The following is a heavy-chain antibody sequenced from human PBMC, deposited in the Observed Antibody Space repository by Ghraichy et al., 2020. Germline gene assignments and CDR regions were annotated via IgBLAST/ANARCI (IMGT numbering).Heavy chain of an antibody. D-gene: IGHD3-22*01. Sequence: SETLSLTCTVSGGSISYYYWSWIRQPQGQGQERNGYIYYNGNTNYNLSLQCRVTMSVDTSKNEISLKLTSVTAADTALYYCARSPNDGSGYWNYFDYWGQGALVTVSS. CDR2: IYYNGNT. CDR1: GGSISYYY. V-gene: IGHV4-59*01. CDR3: ARSPNDGSGYWNYFDY. J-gene: IGHJ4*02.